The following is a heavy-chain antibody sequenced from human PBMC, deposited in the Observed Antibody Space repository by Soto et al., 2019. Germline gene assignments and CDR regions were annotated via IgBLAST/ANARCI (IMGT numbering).Heavy chain of an antibody. CDR1: GYTFTRSG. CDR3: ASEGVPPYYYYGMDV. V-gene: IGHV1-18*01. CDR2: ISTYNGDT. Sequence: ASVKVSCKASGYTFTRSGISWVRQAPGQGLEWMGWISTYNGDTNYAQTFQGRVTMTTDTSTSTVHMEVRSLRSDDTAVYYCASEGVPPYYYYGMDVSGQGTPVTVSS. J-gene: IGHJ6*02.